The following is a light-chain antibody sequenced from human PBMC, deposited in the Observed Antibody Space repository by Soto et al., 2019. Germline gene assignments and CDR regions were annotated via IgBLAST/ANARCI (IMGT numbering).Light chain of an antibody. CDR2: ATS. Sequence: DIQMTQSPSSLSASVGDRVTITCRASQTPRTFLNWYQQKPGKAPKLLIYATSTLQSGVPSRFSGRDFGADFTLTINNLQPEDFATYYCQQPPYTFGPGTKVDIK. J-gene: IGKJ3*01. V-gene: IGKV1-39*01. CDR1: QTPRTF. CDR3: QQPPYT.